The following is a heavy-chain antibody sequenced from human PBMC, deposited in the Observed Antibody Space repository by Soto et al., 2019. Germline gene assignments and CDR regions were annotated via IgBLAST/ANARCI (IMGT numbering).Heavy chain of an antibody. J-gene: IGHJ3*02. CDR2: ISGSGGTT. V-gene: IGHV3-23*01. CDR3: AKTANGWFSAFDI. D-gene: IGHD6-19*01. CDR1: GFTFSSYA. Sequence: EVQLLESGGGLVQPGGSLRLSCAASGFTFSSYAMSWVRQAPGKGLEWVSAISGSGGTTYYADSVKGRFTFSRDNSKNKLYLQMNSLRAEDTDVYYCAKTANGWFSAFDIWGQGTMVTVSS.